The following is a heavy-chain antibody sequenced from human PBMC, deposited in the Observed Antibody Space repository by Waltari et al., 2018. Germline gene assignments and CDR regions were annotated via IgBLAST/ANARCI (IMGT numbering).Heavy chain of an antibody. V-gene: IGHV4-34*01. Sequence: QVQLQQWGAGLLEPSETLSVTCAVPGGSFPGYYWTWIRQSPGMGLEWIGEINHSGDTDYNPSLKSRVIISVDTPKRQFSLRLSSVTAADTAVYYCARLRRSNWSFEVWGQGTLVTVSS. D-gene: IGHD6-13*01. CDR1: GGSFPGYY. CDR2: INHSGDT. J-gene: IGHJ4*02. CDR3: ARLRRSNWSFEV.